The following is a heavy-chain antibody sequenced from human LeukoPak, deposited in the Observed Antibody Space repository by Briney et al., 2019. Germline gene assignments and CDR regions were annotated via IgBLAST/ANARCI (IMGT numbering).Heavy chain of an antibody. CDR3: ARDPNWNYVPHLDY. J-gene: IGHJ4*02. Sequence: ASVKVSCKASGYTFTGYYMHWVRQAPGQGLEWMGWINPNSGGTNYAQKFQGRVTMTRDTSISTAYMELSRLRSDDTAVYYCARDPNWNYVPHLDYWGQGTLATVSS. D-gene: IGHD1-7*01. V-gene: IGHV1-2*02. CDR1: GYTFTGYY. CDR2: INPNSGGT.